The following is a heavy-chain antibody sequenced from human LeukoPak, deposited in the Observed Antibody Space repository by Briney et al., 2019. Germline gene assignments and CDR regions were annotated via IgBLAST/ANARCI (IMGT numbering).Heavy chain of an antibody. V-gene: IGHV3-23*01. J-gene: IGHJ4*02. CDR2: ISGSGGST. CDR1: GLTFSSYA. Sequence: GGSLRLSCAASGLTFSSYAMSWVRQAPGKGLEWVSAISGSGGSTYYADSVKGRFTISRDNSKNTLYLQVNSLRAEDTAVYYCAKDRGYLVTSFDYWGQGTLVTVSS. D-gene: IGHD5-18*01. CDR3: AKDRGYLVTSFDY.